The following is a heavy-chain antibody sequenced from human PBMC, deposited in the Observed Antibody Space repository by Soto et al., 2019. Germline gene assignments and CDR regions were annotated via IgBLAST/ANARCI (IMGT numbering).Heavy chain of an antibody. CDR2: FDPEDGKT. CDR1: GYTLTELS. CDR3: ATHLGYCSGGSCYVAFDI. D-gene: IGHD2-15*01. J-gene: IGHJ3*02. V-gene: IGHV1-24*01. Sequence: QVQLVQSGAEVKKPGASVKVSCKVSGYTLTELSMHWVRQAPGKGLEWMGGFDPEDGKTIYAQKFQGRVTMTEDTSTDTAYMELSSLRSEDTAVYYCATHLGYCSGGSCYVAFDIWGQGTMVTVSS.